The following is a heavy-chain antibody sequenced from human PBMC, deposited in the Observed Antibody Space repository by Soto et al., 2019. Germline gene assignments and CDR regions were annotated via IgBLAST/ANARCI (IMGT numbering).Heavy chain of an antibody. V-gene: IGHV4-4*07. CDR2: IYGSGST. CDR1: GGAIGSHY. J-gene: IGHJ5*02. Sequence: SETLSLTCTIAGGAIGSHYWTWIRQPAGKGLERIGRIYGSGSTNYNPSLQIRVTMSLDSSKYHVSPRLESVTAADSGVYYWARGPRSSDWFDPLGQGTLVTV. CDR3: ARGPRSSDWFDP.